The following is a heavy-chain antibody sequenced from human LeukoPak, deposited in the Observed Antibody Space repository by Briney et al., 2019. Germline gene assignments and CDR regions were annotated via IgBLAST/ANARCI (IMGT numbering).Heavy chain of an antibody. CDR3: ARGFTMVRRFDP. V-gene: IGHV4-34*01. D-gene: IGHD3-10*01. Sequence: PSETLSLTCAVYGGSFSGYYWSWIRQPPGKGLEWIGEINHSGSTNYNPSLKSRVTISVDTSKNQFSLKLSSVTAADTAVYCCARGFTMVRRFDPWGQGTLVTVSS. J-gene: IGHJ5*02. CDR2: INHSGST. CDR1: GGSFSGYY.